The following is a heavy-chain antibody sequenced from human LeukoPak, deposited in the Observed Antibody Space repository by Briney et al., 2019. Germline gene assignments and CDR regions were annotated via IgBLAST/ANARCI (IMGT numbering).Heavy chain of an antibody. CDR1: GFIFSNYY. Sequence: GGSLRLSCAASGFIFSNYYMHWVRQAPGKGLMWVSRIRGDGGDISFADSVQGRFTISRDNATNTLYLQMNSLRTEDTAVYYCSRGVVSAWGNDYWGQGTLVTVSS. CDR2: IRGDGGDI. V-gene: IGHV3-74*01. J-gene: IGHJ4*02. CDR3: SRGVVSAWGNDY. D-gene: IGHD3-16*01.